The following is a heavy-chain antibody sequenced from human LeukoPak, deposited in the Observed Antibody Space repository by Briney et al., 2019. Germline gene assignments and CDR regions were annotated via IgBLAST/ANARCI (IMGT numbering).Heavy chain of an antibody. D-gene: IGHD3-9*01. CDR2: IYTGGST. CDR3: ARINILPGYAFDV. Sequence: SQTLSLTCTVSGASISSGSYYWSWIRQPAGKGLEWTGRIYTGGSTNYNPSLRSRVTISVDTSKNQFSLKLSSVTAADTAVYYCARINILPGYAFDVWGQGTLVTVSS. CDR1: GASISSGSYY. V-gene: IGHV4-61*02. J-gene: IGHJ3*01.